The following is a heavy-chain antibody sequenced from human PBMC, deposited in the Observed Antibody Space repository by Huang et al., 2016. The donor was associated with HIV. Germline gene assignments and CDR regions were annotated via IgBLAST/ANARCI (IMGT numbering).Heavy chain of an antibody. J-gene: IGHJ4*02. CDR3: AREYYHILTGYHPVFDY. D-gene: IGHD3-9*01. Sequence: QVQLVQSGTEVKKPGASVKVSCKASGYTFTNHGISWVRQAPGQGLEWMGWITAYDGKSDYAQNLPGRVTMSTATSTNTAYMELRSLRSDDTAVYFCAREYYHILTGYHPVFDYWGQGTLVTVSS. CDR2: ITAYDGKS. CDR1: GYTFTNHG. V-gene: IGHV1-18*04.